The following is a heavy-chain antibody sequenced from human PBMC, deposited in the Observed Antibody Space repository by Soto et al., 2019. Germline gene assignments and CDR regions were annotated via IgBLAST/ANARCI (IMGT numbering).Heavy chain of an antibody. CDR1: GGSITGGSISSTTYY. Sequence: PSETLSLTCTVSGGSITGGSISSTTYYWGWMRQPPGKGLEWIASFFIGGNTYYNPSLKSRVTTSVDTSKNQFSLKLSSVTAADTAVYFCARGDYYYGSGSDYYYGMDVWGQGTTVTVSS. J-gene: IGHJ6*02. CDR2: FFIGGNT. D-gene: IGHD3-10*01. V-gene: IGHV4-39*01. CDR3: ARGDYYYGSGSDYYYGMDV.